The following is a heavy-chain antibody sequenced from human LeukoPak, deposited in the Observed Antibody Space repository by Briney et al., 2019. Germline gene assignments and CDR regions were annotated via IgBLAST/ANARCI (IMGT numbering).Heavy chain of an antibody. D-gene: IGHD3-22*01. V-gene: IGHV3-73*01. CDR2: IRSKANSYAT. J-gene: IGHJ4*02. CDR1: GFTFSGSA. CDR3: TETDDSSGYYSFFDY. Sequence: PGGSLRLTCAASGFTFSGSAMHWVRQASGKGLEWVGRIRSKANSYATAYAASVKGRFTISRDDSKNTAYLQMNSLKTEDTAVYYCTETDDSSGYYSFFDYWGQGTLVTVSS.